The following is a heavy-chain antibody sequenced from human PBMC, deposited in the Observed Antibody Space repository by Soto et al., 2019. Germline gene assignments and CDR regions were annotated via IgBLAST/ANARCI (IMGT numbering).Heavy chain of an antibody. Sequence: ASVKVSCKASGGTFSSYAISWVRQAPGQGLEWMGGIIPIFGTANYAQKFQGRVTITADESTSTAYMELSSLRSEDTAVYYCARVEVPAAHPFDPWGQGTLVTVSS. CDR2: IIPIFGTA. V-gene: IGHV1-69*13. D-gene: IGHD2-2*01. CDR3: ARVEVPAAHPFDP. CDR1: GGTFSSYA. J-gene: IGHJ5*02.